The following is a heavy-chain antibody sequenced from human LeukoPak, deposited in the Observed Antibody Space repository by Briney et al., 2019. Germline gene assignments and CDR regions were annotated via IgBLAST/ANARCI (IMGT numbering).Heavy chain of an antibody. CDR1: GASISSSSYY. D-gene: IGHD2-2*02. CDR3: ASRYCSSTSCYTPFDY. Sequence: SETLSLTCTVSGASISSSSYYWGWIRQLPGKGLEWIGSIYYSESTYYNPSLKSRVTISVDTSKNQFSLKLSSVTAADTAVYYCASRYCSSTSCYTPFDYWGQGTLVTVSS. V-gene: IGHV4-39*01. CDR2: IYYSEST. J-gene: IGHJ4*02.